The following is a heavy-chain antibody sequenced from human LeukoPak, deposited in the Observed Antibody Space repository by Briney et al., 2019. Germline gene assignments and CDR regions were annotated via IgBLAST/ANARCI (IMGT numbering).Heavy chain of an antibody. CDR1: GGTFSSYA. CDR2: IIPIFGTA. D-gene: IGHD2-21*02. V-gene: IGHV1-69*05. J-gene: IGHJ5*02. CDR3: AIGQWRSGDPNNWFDP. Sequence: SVKVSCKASGGTFSSYAISWVRQAPGQGLEWMGGIIPIFGTANYAQKFQGRVTITRNTSISTAYMELSSLRSEDTAVYYCAIGQWRSGDPNNWFDPWGQGTLVTVSS.